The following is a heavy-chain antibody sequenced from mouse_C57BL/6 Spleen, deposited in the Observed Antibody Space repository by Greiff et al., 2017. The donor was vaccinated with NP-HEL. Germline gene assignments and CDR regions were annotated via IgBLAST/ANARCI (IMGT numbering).Heavy chain of an antibody. CDR1: GYAFSSYW. V-gene: IGHV1-80*01. Sequence: QVQLKQSGAELVKPGASVKISCKASGYAFSSYWMNWVKQRPGKGLEWIGQIYPGDGDTNYNGKFKGKATLTADKSSSTAYMQLSSLTSEDSAVYFCAREGLSYYAMDDWGQGTSVTVSS. CDR3: AREGLSYYAMDD. CDR2: IYPGDGDT. D-gene: IGHD2-2*01. J-gene: IGHJ4*01.